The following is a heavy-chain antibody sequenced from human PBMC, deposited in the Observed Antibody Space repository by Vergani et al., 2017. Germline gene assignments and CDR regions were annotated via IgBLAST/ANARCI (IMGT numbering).Heavy chain of an antibody. CDR2: INPTTGNP. D-gene: IGHD6-19*01. Sequence: QEQLVQSGSELKKPGASVKVSCKASGYSFNNYAIHWVLQAPGQGLEWMGWINPTTGNPTYARAFTGRFVFSLDTSISTAYLQIGSLKAEDTAVYFCARAKRGRLAVGATDSWGQGTLLTVSS. V-gene: IGHV7-4-1*01. CDR1: GYSFNNYA. J-gene: IGHJ4*02. CDR3: ARAKRGRLAVGATDS.